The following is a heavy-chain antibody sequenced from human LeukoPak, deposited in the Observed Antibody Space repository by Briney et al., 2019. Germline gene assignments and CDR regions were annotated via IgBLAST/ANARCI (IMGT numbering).Heavy chain of an antibody. CDR3: ARARYPSPFDF. D-gene: IGHD3-16*02. Sequence: GGSLRLSCAASGFSFGTYGMHWVRQSPGKGLEWVTVISSDGSNEEYIESVKGRFTVSRDNSKNTLFLQMNSLRPEDTAIYYCARARYPSPFDFWGQGTLVTVSS. CDR1: GFSFGTYG. V-gene: IGHV3-30*03. J-gene: IGHJ4*02. CDR2: ISSDGSNE.